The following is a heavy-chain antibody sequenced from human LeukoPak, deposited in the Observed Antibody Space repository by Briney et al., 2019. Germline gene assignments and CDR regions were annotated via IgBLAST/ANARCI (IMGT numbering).Heavy chain of an antibody. CDR2: INPNSGGT. D-gene: IGHD3-22*01. CDR1: GYTFTGYY. Sequence: GASVKVSCKASGYTFTGYYMHWVRQAPGQGLEWMGWINPNSGGTNYAQKFQGRVTMTRDTSISTAYMELSRLRSDDTAVYYCARDRWEIVVVTRSKPRSAFDIWGQGTMVTVSS. J-gene: IGHJ3*02. V-gene: IGHV1-2*02. CDR3: ARDRWEIVVVTRSKPRSAFDI.